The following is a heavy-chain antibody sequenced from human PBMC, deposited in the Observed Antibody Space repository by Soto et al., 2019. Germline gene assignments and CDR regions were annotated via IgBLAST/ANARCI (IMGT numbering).Heavy chain of an antibody. CDR1: GYTFTSYG. CDR2: ISAYNGNT. J-gene: IGHJ3*02. V-gene: IGHV1-18*01. Sequence: ASVKVSCKASGYTFTSYGISWVRQAPGQGLEWMGWISAYNGNTNYAQKLQGRVTMTTDTSTSTAYMELRSLTSDDTAMYYCARQKLGHDAFDIWGQGTMVTVSS. CDR3: ARQKLGHDAFDI. D-gene: IGHD7-27*01.